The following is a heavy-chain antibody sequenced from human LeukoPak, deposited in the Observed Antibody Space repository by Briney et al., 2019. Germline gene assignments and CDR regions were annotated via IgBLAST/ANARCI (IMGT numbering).Heavy chain of an antibody. D-gene: IGHD2-2*01. Sequence: SETLSPTCTVSGNSISSGDNYWSWIRQPAGKGLEWIGRIYTSGSTNYNPSLKSRVTISVDTSKNQFSLKLSSVTAADTAVYYCARVARCTSCFDVDYWGQGTLVTVSS. CDR1: GNSISSGDNY. V-gene: IGHV4-61*02. CDR3: ARVARCTSCFDVDY. CDR2: IYTSGST. J-gene: IGHJ4*02.